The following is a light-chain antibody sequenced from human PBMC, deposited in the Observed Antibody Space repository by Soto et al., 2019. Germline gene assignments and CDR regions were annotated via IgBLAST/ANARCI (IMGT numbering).Light chain of an antibody. CDR1: SSDVGSYNL. Sequence: QAALTQPASVSGSPGQSITISCTGTSSDVGSYNLVSWYQQYPGKAPKLMIYEGSQRPSGLSDRFSGSKSGNTASLTISGLQAEDEADYYCCTYAGRNTWVFGGGTKLTVL. V-gene: IGLV2-23*01. CDR2: EGS. J-gene: IGLJ3*02. CDR3: CTYAGRNTWV.